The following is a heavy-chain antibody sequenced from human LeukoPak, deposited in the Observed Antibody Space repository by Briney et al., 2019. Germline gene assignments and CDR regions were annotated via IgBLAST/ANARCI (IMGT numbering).Heavy chain of an antibody. D-gene: IGHD6-19*01. J-gene: IGHJ4*02. CDR1: GFIFRDFS. Sequence: GGSLRLSCSVSGFIFRDFSMSWVRQAPGKGLEWVAKMNEYGSEIFYVDSVKGRFTISRDNAKNSLYLQMNSLRAEDTAVYYCARDNFDSGGSGWYWGQGTLVTVSS. CDR3: ARDNFDSGGSGWY. V-gene: IGHV3-7*01. CDR2: MNEYGSEI.